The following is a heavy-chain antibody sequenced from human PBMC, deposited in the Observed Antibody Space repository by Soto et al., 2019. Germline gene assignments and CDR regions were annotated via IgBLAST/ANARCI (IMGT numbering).Heavy chain of an antibody. CDR2: IYYSGST. V-gene: IGHV4-31*03. Sequence: NPSETLSLTCTVSGGSISSGGYYWSWIRQHPGKGLEWIGYIYYSGSTYYNPSLKSRVTISVDTSKNQFSLKLSSVTAADTAVYYCARDCSGGSCYSGYYYMDVWGKGTTVTVSS. CDR1: GGSISSGGYY. D-gene: IGHD2-15*01. CDR3: ARDCSGGSCYSGYYYMDV. J-gene: IGHJ6*03.